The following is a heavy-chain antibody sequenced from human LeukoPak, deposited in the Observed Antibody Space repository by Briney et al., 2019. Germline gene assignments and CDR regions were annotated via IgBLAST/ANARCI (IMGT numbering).Heavy chain of an antibody. D-gene: IGHD5-12*01. CDR3: VIVGYGDY. Sequence: GASVKVSCKASGYTFTTYAVHWVRQAPGQRLDWMGWIITGNGNTKYSQKFQGSVTFTRNTSASTAYMELSGLTSEDTAVYYCVIVGYGDYWGQGTLVTVSS. CDR1: GYTFTTYA. J-gene: IGHJ4*02. V-gene: IGHV1-3*04. CDR2: IITGNGNT.